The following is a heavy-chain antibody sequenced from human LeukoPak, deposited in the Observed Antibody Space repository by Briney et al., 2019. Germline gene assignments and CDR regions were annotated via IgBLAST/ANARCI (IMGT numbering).Heavy chain of an antibody. CDR1: GFTFSDYY. J-gene: IGHJ4*02. CDR3: ARDYGGSSPFDY. V-gene: IGHV3-11*04. Sequence: GGSLRLSCAASGFTFSDYYMNWIRQAPGKGLEWVSYISSSGSSIDYADSVKGRFIISRDNAKNSLYLQMNSLRAEDTAVYYCARDYGGSSPFDYWGQGTLVTVSS. CDR2: ISSSGSSI. D-gene: IGHD4-23*01.